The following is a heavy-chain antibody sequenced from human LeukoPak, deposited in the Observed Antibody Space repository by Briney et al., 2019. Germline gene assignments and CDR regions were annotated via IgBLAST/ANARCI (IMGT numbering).Heavy chain of an antibody. CDR2: ISHSGST. D-gene: IGHD3-22*01. V-gene: IGHV4-31*03. CDR3: ARSIYYYDSTGRYYFDY. J-gene: IGHJ4*02. Sequence: SETLSLTCTVSGGSISSGGYYWNWIRQHPQRGLEWIGYISHSGSTYYNPSLKSRVSILVATSKIQFSLRLSSVTAADTAVYYCARSIYYYDSTGRYYFDYWGQGTLGTVSS. CDR1: GGSISSGGYY.